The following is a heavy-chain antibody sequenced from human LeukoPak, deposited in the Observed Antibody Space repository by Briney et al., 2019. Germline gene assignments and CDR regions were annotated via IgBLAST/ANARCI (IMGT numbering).Heavy chain of an antibody. Sequence: SETLSLTCTVSGGSISSSSYYWGWIRQPPGKGLEWIGSIYYSGSTYYNPSLKSRVTITVDTSKNQFSLKLSSVTAADTAVYYCARATVVVLDYWGQGTLVTVSS. V-gene: IGHV4-39*07. CDR3: ARATVVVLDY. CDR1: GGSISSSSYY. CDR2: IYYSGST. D-gene: IGHD2-15*01. J-gene: IGHJ4*02.